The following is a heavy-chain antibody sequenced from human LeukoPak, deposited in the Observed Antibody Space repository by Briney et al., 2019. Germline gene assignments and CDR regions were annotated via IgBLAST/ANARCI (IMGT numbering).Heavy chain of an antibody. Sequence: GGSLTLSCAASGFTFSSYAMSWVRQAPGKGLEWVSAICGSGGSTYYADSVKGLFTISRYNSKNALYLQMTSMRAEDTALYYCAKDRRVVVINTIDYWGQGTLVTASS. CDR2: ICGSGGST. V-gene: IGHV3-23*01. J-gene: IGHJ4*02. CDR1: GFTFSSYA. D-gene: IGHD3-22*01. CDR3: AKDRRVVVINTIDY.